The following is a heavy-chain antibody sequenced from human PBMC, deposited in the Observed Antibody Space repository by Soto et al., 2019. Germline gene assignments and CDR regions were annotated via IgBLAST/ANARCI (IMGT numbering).Heavy chain of an antibody. D-gene: IGHD3-3*01. CDR1: GFTFSSYA. CDR3: AKSLGTNYDFWSGYFPFDY. J-gene: IGHJ4*02. Sequence: EVQLLGSGGGLVQPGGSLRLSCAASGFTFSSYAMSWVRQAPGKGLEWVSAISGSGGSTYYADSVKGRFTISRDNSKNTLYLQMNSLRAEDTAVYYCAKSLGTNYDFWSGYFPFDYWGQGTLVTVSS. V-gene: IGHV3-23*01. CDR2: ISGSGGST.